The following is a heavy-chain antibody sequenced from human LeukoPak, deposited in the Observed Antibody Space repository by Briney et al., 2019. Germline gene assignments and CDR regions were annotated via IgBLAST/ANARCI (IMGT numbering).Heavy chain of an antibody. J-gene: IGHJ2*01. D-gene: IGHD2-21*02. CDR2: IYTSGTT. V-gene: IGHV4-4*07. CDR3: ARTVTVTAAWCYFDL. CDR1: GGSISSNY. Sequence: SETLSLTCTVSGGSISSNYWSWIRQPAGKGLGWIGRIYTSGTTNSTPSPKSRVTMSLDTSKNQFSMKLSPVTAADTSVDYCARTVTVTAAWCYFDLWGRGSLVTVSS.